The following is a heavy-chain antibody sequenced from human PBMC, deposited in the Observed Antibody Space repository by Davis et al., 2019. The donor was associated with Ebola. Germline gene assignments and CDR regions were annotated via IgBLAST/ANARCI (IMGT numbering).Heavy chain of an antibody. J-gene: IGHJ3*02. CDR1: GFTFSSYS. V-gene: IGHV3-21*01. Sequence: PGGSLRLSCAASGFTFSSYSMNWVRQAPGKGLEWVSSISSSSSYIYYADSVKGRFTISRDNAKNSLYLQMNSLRAEDTAVYYCAKEYDGDSGSYQGAFDIWGQGTMVTVSS. D-gene: IGHD1-26*01. CDR3: AKEYDGDSGSYQGAFDI. CDR2: ISSSSSYI.